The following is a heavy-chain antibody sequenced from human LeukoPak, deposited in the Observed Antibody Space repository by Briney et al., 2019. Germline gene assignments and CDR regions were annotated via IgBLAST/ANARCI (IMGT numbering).Heavy chain of an antibody. J-gene: IGHJ6*02. CDR1: GFTFSDYY. CDR2: ISSSGSTI. Sequence: PGGSLRLSCAASGFTFSDYYMSWIRQAPGKGLEWVSYISSSGSTIYYADSVKGRFTISRDNAKNSLYLQMNSLRAEDTAVYYCARGTKNWENYYYGMDVWGQGTTVTVSS. CDR3: ARGTKNWENYYYGMDV. V-gene: IGHV3-11*01. D-gene: IGHD7-27*01.